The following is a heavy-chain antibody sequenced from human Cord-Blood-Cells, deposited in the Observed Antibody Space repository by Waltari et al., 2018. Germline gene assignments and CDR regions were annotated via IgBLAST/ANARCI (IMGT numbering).Heavy chain of an antibody. J-gene: IGHJ4*02. CDR1: GYTISSGYY. D-gene: IGHD2-15*01. Sequence: QVQLQESGPGLVKPSETLSLTCAVSGYTISSGYYWGWIRQPPGKGREWIGSIYHSGSTYYNPSLKSRVTISVDTSKNQFSLKLSSVTAADTAVYYCARDRLSCSGGSCYKVFGYWGQGTLVTVSS. V-gene: IGHV4-38-2*02. CDR3: ARDRLSCSGGSCYKVFGY. CDR2: IYHSGST.